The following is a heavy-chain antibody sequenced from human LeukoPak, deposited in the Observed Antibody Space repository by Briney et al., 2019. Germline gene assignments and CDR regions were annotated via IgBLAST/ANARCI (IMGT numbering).Heavy chain of an antibody. CDR1: GFTFSSSA. J-gene: IGHJ4*02. CDR3: AKITMATTPNY. D-gene: IGHD3-10*01. V-gene: IGHV3-23*01. CDR2: ISASGGST. Sequence: GGSLRLSCAASGFTFSSSAMSWVRQVPGKGLEWVSGISASGGSTSYADSVKGRFSISRDNSKNTLFLQMNNLRAEDTAIYYCAKITMATTPNYWGQGALVTVSS.